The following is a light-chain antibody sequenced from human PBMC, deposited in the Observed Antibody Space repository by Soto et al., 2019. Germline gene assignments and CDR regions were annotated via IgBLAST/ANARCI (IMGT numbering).Light chain of an antibody. CDR3: QQTYSAPFT. J-gene: IGKJ3*01. CDR1: QSISNY. CDR2: AAS. V-gene: IGKV1-39*01. Sequence: DIQMTQSPSSLSASIRDRVTITCRASQSISNYLNWYQQKPGKAPKLLIFAASILQSGVPSRFSGSGSGTDFTLTISSLQPEDFATYYCQQTYSAPFTFGPGTKVDIK.